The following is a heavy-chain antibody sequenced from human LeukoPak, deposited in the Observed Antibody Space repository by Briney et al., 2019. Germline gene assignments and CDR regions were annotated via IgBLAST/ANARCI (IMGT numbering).Heavy chain of an antibody. J-gene: IGHJ6*03. CDR1: GGSISSYY. D-gene: IGHD3-3*01. V-gene: IGHV4-4*07. CDR3: ARSPYYDFWSGYFSLHYYYYYMDV. CDR2: IYTSGST. Sequence: SETLSLTCTVSGGSISSYYWSWIRQPAGKGLEWIGRIYTSGSTNYNPSLKSRVTMSVDTSKNQFSLKLSSVTAADTAVYYCARSPYYDFWSGYFSLHYYYYYMDVWGKGTTVTVSS.